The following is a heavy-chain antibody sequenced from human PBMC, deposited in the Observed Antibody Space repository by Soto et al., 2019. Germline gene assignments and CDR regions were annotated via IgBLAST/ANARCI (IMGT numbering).Heavy chain of an antibody. CDR1: GFTFSSYA. CDR3: XXXXXEVTGTQGYFQH. D-gene: IGHD6-19*01. V-gene: IGHV3-23*01. CDR2: ISGSGGTT. Sequence: EVQLLESGGGLVQPGGSLRLSCAASGFTFSSYAMSWVRQAPGKGLEWVSAISGSGGTTYYADSVKGRFTISRDNSKNTLYLQMXXLRXEXTAVYXXXXXXXEVTGTQGYFQHWGQGTLVTVSS. J-gene: IGHJ1*01.